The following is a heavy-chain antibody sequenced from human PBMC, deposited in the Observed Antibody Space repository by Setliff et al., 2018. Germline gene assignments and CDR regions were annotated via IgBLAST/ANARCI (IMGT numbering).Heavy chain of an antibody. Sequence: PGGSLSLSCVVSGFSFSRHWMSWVRQAPGKGLEWVADIKQDGSTKYYLDSVKGRFTVSRDNAKRSLYLQMNGLRADDTGVYYCVRDDADNYDAFDNWGQGTLVTVS. CDR3: VRDDADNYDAFDN. J-gene: IGHJ3*02. CDR1: GFSFSRHW. CDR2: IKQDGSTK. D-gene: IGHD3-22*01. V-gene: IGHV3-7*01.